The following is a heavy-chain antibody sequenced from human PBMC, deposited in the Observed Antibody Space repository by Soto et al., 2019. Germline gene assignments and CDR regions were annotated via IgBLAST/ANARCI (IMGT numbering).Heavy chain of an antibody. CDR3: ARWVDTAMATGYFDY. CDR1: GYTFTSYG. Sequence: ASVKVSCKASGYTFTSYGIIWVRQAPGQGLEWMGWISAYNRNTNYVQKLQGRVTMTTDTSTSTAYMELRSLTSDDTALYYCARWVDTAMATGYFDYWGQGTLVTVSS. D-gene: IGHD5-18*01. CDR2: ISAYNRNT. V-gene: IGHV1-18*01. J-gene: IGHJ4*02.